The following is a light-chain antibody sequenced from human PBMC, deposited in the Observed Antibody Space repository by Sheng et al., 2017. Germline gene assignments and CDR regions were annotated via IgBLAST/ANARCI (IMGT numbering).Light chain of an antibody. Sequence: QSVLTQPPSASGTPGQRVTISCSGSTSNIGNNYVSWYQHLPGTAPKVLIYANNKRPSGIPARFSGSKSGTSATLAITGLQTGDEADYYCGTWDSSLTTGVFGGGTKLTVL. CDR3: GTWDSSLTTGV. CDR1: TSNIGNNY. J-gene: IGLJ3*02. CDR2: ANN. V-gene: IGLV1-51*02.